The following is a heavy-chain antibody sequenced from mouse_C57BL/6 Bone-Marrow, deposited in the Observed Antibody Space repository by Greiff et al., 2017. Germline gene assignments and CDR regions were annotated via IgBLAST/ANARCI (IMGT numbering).Heavy chain of an antibody. CDR2: ISNGGGST. Sequence: EVQLQQSGGGLVQPGGSLKLSCAASGFTFSDYYMYWVRQTPEKRLEWVAYISNGGGSTYYPDTVKGRFTISRDNAKNTLYLQMSRLKSEDTAMYYCATHKTTVVASPYYYAMDYWGQGTSVTVSS. D-gene: IGHD1-1*01. CDR3: ATHKTTVVASPYYYAMDY. J-gene: IGHJ4*01. CDR1: GFTFSDYY. V-gene: IGHV5-12*01.